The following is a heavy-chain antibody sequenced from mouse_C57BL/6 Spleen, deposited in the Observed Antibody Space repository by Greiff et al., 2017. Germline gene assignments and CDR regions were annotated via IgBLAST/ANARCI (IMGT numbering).Heavy chain of an antibody. Sequence: QVQLKQSGTELVKPGASVKLSCKASGYTFTSYWMHWVKPRPGQGLEWIGNITPSNGGTNSNEQFKSKATLTVDKSSSTAYMQLSSLTSEDSAVYYCARGVYGSRYYYAMDDWGQGTSVTVSS. CDR2: ITPSNGGT. D-gene: IGHD1-1*01. V-gene: IGHV1-53*01. CDR1: GYTFTSYW. CDR3: ARGVYGSRYYYAMDD. J-gene: IGHJ4*01.